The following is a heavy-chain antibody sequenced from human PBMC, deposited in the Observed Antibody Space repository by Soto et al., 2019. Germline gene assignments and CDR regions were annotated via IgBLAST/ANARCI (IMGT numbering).Heavy chain of an antibody. J-gene: IGHJ4*01. V-gene: IGHV5-51*01. CDR2: IYPGDSDT. CDR3: ARRFMGATSHPDN. CDR1: GYSFTSYW. D-gene: IGHD1-26*01. Sequence: GESLKISCKGSGYSFTSYWIGWGRQMPGKGLELMGIIYPGDSDTRYSPSFQGQVTISADKSISTAYLQWSSLKASDTAMYYCARRFMGATSHPDNLGQGTLLTVSS.